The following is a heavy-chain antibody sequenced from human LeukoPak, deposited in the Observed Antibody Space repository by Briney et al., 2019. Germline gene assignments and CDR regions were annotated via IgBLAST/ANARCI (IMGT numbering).Heavy chain of an antibody. CDR1: GGTFSSYA. V-gene: IGHV1-69*04. CDR2: IIPILGIA. Sequence: WASVKVSCKASGGTFSSYAISWVRQAPGQGLEWMGRIIPILGIANYAQKFQGRVTITADKSTSTAYMELSSLRSEDTAVYYCARDYSSSRYFYWGQGTLVTVSS. CDR3: ARDYSSSRYFY. J-gene: IGHJ4*02. D-gene: IGHD6-13*01.